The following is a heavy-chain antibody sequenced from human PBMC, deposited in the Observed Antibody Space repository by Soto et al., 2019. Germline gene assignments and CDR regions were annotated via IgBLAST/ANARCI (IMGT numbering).Heavy chain of an antibody. CDR1: GFTFSSYG. D-gene: IGHD3-10*01. Sequence: QVQLVESGGGVVQPGRSLRLSCAASGFTFSSYGMHWVRQAPGKGLEWVAVIWYDGSNKYYADSVKGRFTISRDNSKNTLYLQRNSRRAEDTAVYYCARDPPTHHYGSGNMDVWGQGTTVTVSS. V-gene: IGHV3-33*01. CDR2: IWYDGSNK. CDR3: ARDPPTHHYGSGNMDV. J-gene: IGHJ6*02.